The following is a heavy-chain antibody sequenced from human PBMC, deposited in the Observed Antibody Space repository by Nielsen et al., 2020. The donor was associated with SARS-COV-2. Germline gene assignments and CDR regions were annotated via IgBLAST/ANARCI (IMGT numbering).Heavy chain of an antibody. D-gene: IGHD6-13*01. V-gene: IGHV4-34*01. CDR2: INHSGST. Sequence: VRQMPGKGLEWIGEINHSGSTNYNPSLKSRVTISVDTSKNQFSLKLSSVTAADTAVYYCARTGTDVWSIAAAGAYYYYGMDVWGQGTTVTVSS. J-gene: IGHJ6*02. CDR3: ARTGTDVWSIAAAGAYYYYGMDV.